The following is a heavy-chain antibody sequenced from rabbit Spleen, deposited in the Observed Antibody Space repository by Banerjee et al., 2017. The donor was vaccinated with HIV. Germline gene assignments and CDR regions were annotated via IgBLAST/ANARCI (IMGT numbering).Heavy chain of an antibody. D-gene: IGHD7-1*01. Sequence: LVKPGGTLTLTCKASGFTLSSYWMCWVRQAPGKGLEWIACIVGDSSGTTYYASWAKGRFTISKTSSTTVTLQMTSLTDADTATNFCARVSGYSVYNYAFDLWGPGTLVTVS. J-gene: IGHJ4*01. CDR1: GFTLSSYW. V-gene: IGHV1S45*01. CDR2: IVGDSSGTT. CDR3: ARVSGYSVYNYAFDL.